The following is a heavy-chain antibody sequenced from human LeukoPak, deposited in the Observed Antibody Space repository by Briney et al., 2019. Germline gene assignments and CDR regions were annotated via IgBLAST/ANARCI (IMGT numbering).Heavy chain of an antibody. J-gene: IGHJ4*02. CDR2: IYHSGST. Sequence: SETLSLTCTVSGGSISSSSYYWGWIRQPPGKGLEWIGSIYHSGSTYYNPSLKSRVTISVDTSKNQFSLKLSSVTAADTAVYYCAGGAAAGTPSEVGYWGQGTLVTVSS. V-gene: IGHV4-39*07. CDR1: GGSISSSSYY. CDR3: AGGAAAGTPSEVGY. D-gene: IGHD6-13*01.